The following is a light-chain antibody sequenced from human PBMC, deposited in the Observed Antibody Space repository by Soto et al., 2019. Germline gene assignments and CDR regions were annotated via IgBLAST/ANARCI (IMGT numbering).Light chain of an antibody. CDR3: SSYTSSSTLV. CDR2: EVS. J-gene: IGLJ1*01. CDR1: SSDVGGYNY. V-gene: IGLV2-14*01. Sequence: QSVLTQPASVSGSHGQAITISCTGTSSDVGGYNYVSWYQQHPGKAPKLMMYEVSNRPSGVSNRFSGSKSGNTASLTISGLQAEDEADYYCSSYTSSSTLVFGTGTKVTVL.